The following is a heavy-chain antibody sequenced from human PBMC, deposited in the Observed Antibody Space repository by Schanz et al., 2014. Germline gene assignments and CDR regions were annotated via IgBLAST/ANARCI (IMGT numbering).Heavy chain of an antibody. Sequence: QVQVIQYGPEVKKPGASVKVSCKASGYTFTNHYLHWVRQAPGQGLEWMGRISPSSGGTNYAQNFQGRVTMTKDTSINTVYMELSTLTSDDTAVYYCARESVSRTRLFDPWGRGTLVTVSS. CDR2: ISPSSGGT. V-gene: IGHV1-2*06. CDR3: ARESVSRTRLFDP. D-gene: IGHD3-3*01. CDR1: GYTFTNHY. J-gene: IGHJ5*02.